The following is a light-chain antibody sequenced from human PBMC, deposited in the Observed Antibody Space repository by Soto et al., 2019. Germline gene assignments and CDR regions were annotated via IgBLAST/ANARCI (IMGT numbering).Light chain of an antibody. J-gene: IGLJ3*02. CDR1: SGHVSYI. V-gene: IGLV4-60*02. CDR2: LEGTGKY. CDR3: ETWANNIWV. Sequence: QLVLTQSSSASASLGSSVKLTCTLSSGHVSYIIAWHQQQPGKAPRYLTKLEGTGKYNKGSGVSDRFTGSSSGADRYLTISDLQFEDEADYYCETWANNIWVFGGGTKLTVL.